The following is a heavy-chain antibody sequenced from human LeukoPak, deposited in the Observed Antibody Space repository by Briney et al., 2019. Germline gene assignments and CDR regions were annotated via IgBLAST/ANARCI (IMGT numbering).Heavy chain of an antibody. CDR1: GGSLSSYY. CDR2: IYASGST. CDR3: ARDVVLSISNKGY. D-gene: IGHD2-21*01. J-gene: IGHJ4*02. Sequence: SETLSLTCTVSGGSLSSYYWSWIRQPAGKGLEWIGRIYASGSTNYNPSVKSRVTMSVDTSKNQFSLKLNSVTAADTAVYYCARDVVLSISNKGYWGQGTLVTVSS. V-gene: IGHV4-4*07.